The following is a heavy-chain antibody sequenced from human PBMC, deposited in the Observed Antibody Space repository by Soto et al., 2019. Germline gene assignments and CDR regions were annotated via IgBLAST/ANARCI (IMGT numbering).Heavy chain of an antibody. CDR3: ARDGVGATEFRGYFAY. J-gene: IGHJ4*02. Sequence: GGSLRLSCAASASIFSCCGMHWVRQAPGKGLEWVAIIRYDGSNEDYADSVKGRFTISRDNSKNTLYLQMNSLRAEDSAVYYCARDGVGATEFRGYFAYWGQGALVTVSS. CDR1: ASIFSCCG. CDR2: IRYDGSNE. V-gene: IGHV3-30*02. D-gene: IGHD1-26*01.